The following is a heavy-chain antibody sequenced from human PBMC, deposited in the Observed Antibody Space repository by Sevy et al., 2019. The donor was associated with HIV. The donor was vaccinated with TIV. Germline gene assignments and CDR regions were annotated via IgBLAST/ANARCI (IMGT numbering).Heavy chain of an antibody. Sequence: PKISSKGSGYSFNTYWIGWVRQMPGKGLEWLGVIFPGDANSRYSPSIQSQVTISADKSNSTSYLQLSSLKASDAAVYYCARRPGAVRRFDYWGQGTLVTVS. D-gene: IGHD1-1*01. CDR3: ARRPGAVRRFDY. CDR1: GYSFNTYW. J-gene: IGHJ4*02. CDR2: IFPGDANS. V-gene: IGHV5-51*01.